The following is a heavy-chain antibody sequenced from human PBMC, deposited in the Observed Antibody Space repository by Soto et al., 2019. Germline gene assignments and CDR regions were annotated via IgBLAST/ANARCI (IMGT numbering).Heavy chain of an antibody. CDR1: GGSISSYY. CDR3: AREYGDYSLNWFDP. Sequence: PSETLSLTCTVSGGSISSYYWSWIRQPPGKGLGWIGYIYYSGSTNYNPSLKSRVTISVDTSKNQFSLKLSSVTAADTAVYYCAREYGDYSLNWFDPWGQGTLVTVSS. CDR2: IYYSGST. V-gene: IGHV4-59*01. J-gene: IGHJ5*02. D-gene: IGHD4-17*01.